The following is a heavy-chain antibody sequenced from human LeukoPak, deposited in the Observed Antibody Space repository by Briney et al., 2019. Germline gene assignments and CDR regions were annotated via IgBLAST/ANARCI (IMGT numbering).Heavy chain of an antibody. D-gene: IGHD1-26*01. Sequence: GGSLRLSCAASGFTFSSYAMHWVRQAPGKGLEYVSAISSNGGSTYYANSVKGRFTISRDNSKNTLYLQMNSLRAEDTAIYYCAKLARYRIDYWGQGTLVTVSS. J-gene: IGHJ4*02. V-gene: IGHV3-64*01. CDR3: AKLARYRIDY. CDR1: GFTFSSYA. CDR2: ISSNGGST.